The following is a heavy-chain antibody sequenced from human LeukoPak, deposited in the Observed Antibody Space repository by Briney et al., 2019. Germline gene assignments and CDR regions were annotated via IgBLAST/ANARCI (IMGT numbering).Heavy chain of an antibody. CDR3: AKDLGGSYYYYYYGMDV. Sequence: GESLKISCAASGFTFSSYAMSWVRQAPGKGLEGVSGISGGGGSTYYADSVKGRFTISRDNSKNTLYLQMNSLRAEDTALYYCAKDLGGSYYYYYYGMDVWGQGTTVTVSS. CDR2: ISGGGGST. V-gene: IGHV3-23*01. D-gene: IGHD1-26*01. J-gene: IGHJ6*02. CDR1: GFTFSSYA.